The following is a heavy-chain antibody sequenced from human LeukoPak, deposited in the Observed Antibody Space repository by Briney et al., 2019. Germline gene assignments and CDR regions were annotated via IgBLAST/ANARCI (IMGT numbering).Heavy chain of an antibody. Sequence: GSLRLSCAASGFTFSSYSMNWVRQAPGKGLEWVSSISSSSSYIYYADSVKGRFTISRDNAKNSLYLQMNSLRAEDTAVYYCAREHCSSTSCSDAFDIWGQGTMVTVSS. J-gene: IGHJ3*02. CDR1: GFTFSSYS. V-gene: IGHV3-21*01. D-gene: IGHD2-2*01. CDR3: AREHCSSTSCSDAFDI. CDR2: ISSSSSYI.